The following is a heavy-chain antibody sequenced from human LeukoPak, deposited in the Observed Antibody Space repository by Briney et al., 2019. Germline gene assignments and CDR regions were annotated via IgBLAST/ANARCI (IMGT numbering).Heavy chain of an antibody. J-gene: IGHJ4*02. D-gene: IGHD4-17*01. CDR2: ISYDGSNK. CDR1: GFTFSSYA. Sequence: GRSLRLSCAASGFTFSSYAMHWVRPAPGKGLEWVAVISYDGSNKYYADSVKGRFTISRDNSKNTLYLQMNSLRAEDTAVYYCARDLDGDYPIYWGQGTLVTVSS. V-gene: IGHV3-30*04. CDR3: ARDLDGDYPIY.